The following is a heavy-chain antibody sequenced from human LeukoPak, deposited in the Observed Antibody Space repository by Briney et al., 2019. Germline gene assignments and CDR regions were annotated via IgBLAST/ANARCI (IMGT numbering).Heavy chain of an antibody. J-gene: IGHJ2*01. CDR3: VRGPHWHPHFDL. CDR2: INLKSGVI. CDR1: GYTFTDYY. V-gene: IGHV1-2*02. Sequence: SSVKVSCKASGYTFTDYYLLWVPRAPGHGLKWMGWINLKSGVILSAQKFQGSVAINRHTSLSPAYMQLRRLRPDDTAAYYCVRGPHWHPHFDLWG.